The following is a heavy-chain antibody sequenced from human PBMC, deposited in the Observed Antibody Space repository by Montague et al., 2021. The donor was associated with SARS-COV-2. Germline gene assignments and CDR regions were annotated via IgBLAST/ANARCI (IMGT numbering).Heavy chain of an antibody. J-gene: IGHJ4*02. V-gene: IGHV4-39*01. D-gene: IGHD4-17*01. CDR1: GDSVSSSDHY. CDR2: VYYSGYT. Sequence: SETLSLTCTVSGDSVSSSDHYWGWIRQPPGKGLEWLGIVYYSGYTYYNPSVKSRVTISIDASKNQFSLKLNSLTATDTAIYHCARRRLREDYFDFWGQGTLLTVPS. CDR3: ARRRLREDYFDF.